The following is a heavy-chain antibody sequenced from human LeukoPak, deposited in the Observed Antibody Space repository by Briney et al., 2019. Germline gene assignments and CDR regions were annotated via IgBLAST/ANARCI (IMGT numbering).Heavy chain of an antibody. D-gene: IGHD4-17*01. CDR1: GGSISNYY. CDR2: IYYSGST. V-gene: IGHV4-59*08. Sequence: SETLSLTCTVSGGSISNYYWSWIRQPPEKGLEWIGYIYYSGSTNYNPSLKSRVTISVDTSKNQFSLKLSSVTAADTAVYYCARSYGDYITGAYAFDFWGQGTMVTVSS. J-gene: IGHJ3*01. CDR3: ARSYGDYITGAYAFDF.